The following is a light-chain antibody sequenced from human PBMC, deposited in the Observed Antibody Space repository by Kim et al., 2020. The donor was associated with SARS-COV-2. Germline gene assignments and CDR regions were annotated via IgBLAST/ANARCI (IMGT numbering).Light chain of an antibody. V-gene: IGKV3-20*01. CDR3: QQYSSSPAT. Sequence: PPGKSATSSCRASQSVSSNYLSCYQQKPGQAPRLLIYGASSRATGIPDRFSGSGSGTDFTLTITRLEPEDFAVYYCQQYSSSPATFGQGTKVDIK. CDR2: GAS. J-gene: IGKJ1*01. CDR1: QSVSSNY.